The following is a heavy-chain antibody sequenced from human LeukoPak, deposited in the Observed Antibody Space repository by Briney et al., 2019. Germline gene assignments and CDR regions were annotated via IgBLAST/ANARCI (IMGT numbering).Heavy chain of an antibody. J-gene: IGHJ4*02. CDR2: VSYSGST. CDR1: GGSIGSYY. Sequence: SETLSLTCTVSGGSIGSYYWNWIRQPPGKGLEWIGYVSYSGSTNYNPSLKSRVTMSVDKSKNQFSLKLSSVTAADTAVYFCARATSGYYFDFWDQGTLVTVSS. CDR3: ARATSGYYFDF. D-gene: IGHD3-22*01. V-gene: IGHV4-59*01.